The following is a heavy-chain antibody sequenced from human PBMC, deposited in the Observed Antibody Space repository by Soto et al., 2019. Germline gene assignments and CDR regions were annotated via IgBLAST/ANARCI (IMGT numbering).Heavy chain of an antibody. CDR3: ASGDCSGGRCYSDFDF. CDR2: SVPTLGMA. J-gene: IGHJ4*02. D-gene: IGHD2-15*01. Sequence: QVHLVQSGAEVKKPGSSVKVSCKASGDTFTDHTVTWVRQAPGHGLEWMGRSVPTLGMANYAQTFQGRVTITADTSMTTAYLELTGLTSDDSAVYYWASGDCSGGRCYSDFDFWGQGTLVTVSS. V-gene: IGHV1-69*02. CDR1: GDTFTDHT.